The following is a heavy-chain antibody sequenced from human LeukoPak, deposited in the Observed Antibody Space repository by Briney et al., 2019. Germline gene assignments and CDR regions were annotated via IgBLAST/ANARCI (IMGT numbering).Heavy chain of an antibody. CDR2: IYHSGST. D-gene: IGHD2-21*02. V-gene: IGHV4-4*02. J-gene: IGHJ4*02. CDR3: ARAISCGGDCRYFDY. CDR1: GGSISSSNW. Sequence: SETLSLTCAVSGGSISSSNWWSWVRQPPGKGLEWIGEIYHSGSTNYNPSLKSRVTISVDKSKNQFSLKLSSVTAADTAVYYCARAISCGGDCRYFDYWGQGTLVTVSS.